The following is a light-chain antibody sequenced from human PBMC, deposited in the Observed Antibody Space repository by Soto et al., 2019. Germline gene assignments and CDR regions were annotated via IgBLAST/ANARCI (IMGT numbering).Light chain of an antibody. CDR1: QSLLFGGYNY. Sequence: DIVMTQSPLSLPVTPGEPASISCRSSQSLLFGGYNYLDWYLQKPGQSPQHLVYLGSNRASGVSDRFSGSGSATNFTLMISTVEAEDVCVYYCLQALHFPFTFGPGTKVDIK. CDR3: LQALHFPFT. CDR2: LGS. J-gene: IGKJ3*01. V-gene: IGKV2-28*01.